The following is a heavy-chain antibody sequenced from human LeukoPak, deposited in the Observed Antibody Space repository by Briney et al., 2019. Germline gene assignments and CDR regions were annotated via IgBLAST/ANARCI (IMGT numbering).Heavy chain of an antibody. V-gene: IGHV3-21*01. CDR2: ISSSSSYI. Sequence: GGSLRLSCAASGVTFRSYSMNWVRQAPGKGREWVPSISSSSSYIYYADSVKGRFTISRDNAKNSLYLQMNSLRAEDTAVYYCASVDYYGSGNYYNDVDYWGQGTLVTVSS. CDR1: GVTFRSYS. CDR3: ASVDYYGSGNYYNDVDY. D-gene: IGHD3-10*01. J-gene: IGHJ4*02.